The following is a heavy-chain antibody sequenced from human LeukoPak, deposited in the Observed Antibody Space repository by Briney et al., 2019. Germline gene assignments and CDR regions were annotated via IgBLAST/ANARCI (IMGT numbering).Heavy chain of an antibody. CDR2: IYPGDSDT. Sequence: GESLKISCRGSGYSFTNYWIGWVRQMPGKGLEWMGIIYPGDSDTRYSTSFQGQVTISADKSISTAYLQWSSLKASDTAMYYCARSPGYCSSTTCPPTFDYWGQGTLVTVSS. CDR3: ARSPGYCSSTTCPPTFDY. V-gene: IGHV5-51*01. CDR1: GYSFTNYW. D-gene: IGHD2-2*03. J-gene: IGHJ4*02.